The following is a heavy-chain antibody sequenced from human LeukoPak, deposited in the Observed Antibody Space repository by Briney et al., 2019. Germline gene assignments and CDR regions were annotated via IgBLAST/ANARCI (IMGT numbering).Heavy chain of an antibody. J-gene: IGHJ1*01. V-gene: IGHV3-53*01. CDR2: FYSGGNT. CDR1: GFTVSSNY. CDR3: ARSSDAIIYFQH. Sequence: RGSLRLSCAASGFTVSSNYMSWVRQAPGKGLEWVSVFYSGGNTYYADSVKGRFTISRDNSKNTLYLQMNSLRAEDTAVYYCARSSDAIIYFQHWGQGTLVTVSS. D-gene: IGHD3-9*01.